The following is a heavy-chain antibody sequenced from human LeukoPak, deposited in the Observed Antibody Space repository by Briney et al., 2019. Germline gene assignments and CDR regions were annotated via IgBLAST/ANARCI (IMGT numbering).Heavy chain of an antibody. CDR3: AKDFGTWRYASESYYLFDC. Sequence: GGSLRLSCAASGFTFTSYAMSWVRQAPGKGLEWVSSISGSGASTDYADSVNGRFTISRDNSKNTLDLQMNSLRAEDTAVYYCAKDFGTWRYASESYYLFDCWGQGTLVTVSS. CDR2: ISGSGAST. D-gene: IGHD3-10*01. CDR1: GFTFTSYA. V-gene: IGHV3-23*01. J-gene: IGHJ4*02.